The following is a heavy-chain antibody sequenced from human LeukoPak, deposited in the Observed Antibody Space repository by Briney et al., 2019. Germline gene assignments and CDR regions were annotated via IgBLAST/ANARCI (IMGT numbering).Heavy chain of an antibody. CDR1: GGSFSGYY. Sequence: PSETLSLTCGVYGGSFSGYYWSWIRQPPGKGLEWIGEINHSGSTNYNPSLKSRVTISVDTSKNQFSLKLSSVTAADTAVYYCASILPAYYDFWSGYYTTNDAFDIWGQGTMVTVSS. CDR3: ASILPAYYDFWSGYYTTNDAFDI. V-gene: IGHV4-34*01. CDR2: INHSGST. D-gene: IGHD3-3*01. J-gene: IGHJ3*02.